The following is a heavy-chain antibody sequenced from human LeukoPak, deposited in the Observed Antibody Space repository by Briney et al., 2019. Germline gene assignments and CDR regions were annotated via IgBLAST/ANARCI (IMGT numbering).Heavy chain of an antibody. Sequence: GGSLRLSCAASGFTLSSYAMSWVRQAPGKGLEWVSAISGSGGSTYYADSVKGRFTISRDNSKNTLYLQMNSLRAEDTAVYYCAKDLKVRGVPDDYWGQGTLVTVSS. CDR3: AKDLKVRGVPDDY. CDR2: ISGSGGST. J-gene: IGHJ4*02. D-gene: IGHD3-10*01. CDR1: GFTLSSYA. V-gene: IGHV3-23*01.